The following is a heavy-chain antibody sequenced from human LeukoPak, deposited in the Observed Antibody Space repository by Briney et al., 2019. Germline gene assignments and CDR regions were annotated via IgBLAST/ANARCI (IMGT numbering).Heavy chain of an antibody. CDR3: AKGKYCSSNSCYGGFYFDY. CDR1: GFTFSSYA. D-gene: IGHD2-2*01. Sequence: PGGSLRLSCAASGFTFSSYAMSWVRQAPGKGLEWVSAISGSGGSTYYADSVKGRFTISRDNSKNTLYLQMNSLRAEDTAVYYCAKGKYCSSNSCYGGFYFDYWGQGTLVTVSS. CDR2: ISGSGGST. J-gene: IGHJ4*02. V-gene: IGHV3-23*01.